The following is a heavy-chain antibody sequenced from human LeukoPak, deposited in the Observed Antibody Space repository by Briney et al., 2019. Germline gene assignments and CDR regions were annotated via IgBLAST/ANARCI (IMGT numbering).Heavy chain of an antibody. CDR3: GSVYCSGGTCRNWFDP. D-gene: IGHD2-15*01. Sequence: GASVKVSCKASGYTFTAYYMHWVRQAPGQGLEWMGWINPNSGGTNYAQKLQGRVTMTRETSISTAYMELNRLTYDDTAVYYCGSVYCSGGTCRNWFDPWGQGTLVTVSS. V-gene: IGHV1-2*02. CDR1: GYTFTAYY. CDR2: INPNSGGT. J-gene: IGHJ5*02.